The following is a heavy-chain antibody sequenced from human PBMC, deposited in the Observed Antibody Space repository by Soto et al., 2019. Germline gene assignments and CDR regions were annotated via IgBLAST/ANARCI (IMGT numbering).Heavy chain of an antibody. CDR2: INSDGSRT. V-gene: IGHV3-74*01. D-gene: IGHD3-22*01. Sequence: GGSLRLSCAASGFTFTDYWTHWVRQAPGKGLVWVSRINSDGSRTSYADSVTGRFTISRDNAKNTLYLQMNSLRAEDTAVYYCARDQGNYYDSSGYSYYYYYGMDVWGQGTTVTVSS. CDR1: GFTFTDYW. J-gene: IGHJ6*02. CDR3: ARDQGNYYDSSGYSYYYYYGMDV.